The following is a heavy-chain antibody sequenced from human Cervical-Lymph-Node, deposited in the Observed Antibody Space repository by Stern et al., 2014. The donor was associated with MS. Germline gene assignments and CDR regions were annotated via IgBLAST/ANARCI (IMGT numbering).Heavy chain of an antibody. D-gene: IGHD3-16*02. J-gene: IGHJ4*02. Sequence: QVQLQQSGPGLVKPSQTLSLTCTVSGGSISSGSYYWSWIRQPAGKRLEWIGRMFSSGNTFYNPSLKSRVNISVDTSKNQFSLELTPVTAADTAVYYCARGYRFFDDWGQGTLVTVSS. CDR2: MFSSGNT. CDR1: GGSISSGSYY. V-gene: IGHV4-61*02. CDR3: ARGYRFFDD.